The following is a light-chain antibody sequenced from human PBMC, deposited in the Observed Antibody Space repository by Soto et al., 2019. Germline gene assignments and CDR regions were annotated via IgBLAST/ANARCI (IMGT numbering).Light chain of an antibody. V-gene: IGKV3-11*01. Sequence: EIVLTQSPATLSLSPGERATLSCRASQSVSSYLAWYQQKPGQAPRLHIYDTSNRATGVPARFSGSGSGTDFTLTISSLEPEDFAIYSCQQRSKWPPLFTFGPGTKVDIK. CDR3: QQRSKWPPLFT. J-gene: IGKJ3*01. CDR1: QSVSSY. CDR2: DTS.